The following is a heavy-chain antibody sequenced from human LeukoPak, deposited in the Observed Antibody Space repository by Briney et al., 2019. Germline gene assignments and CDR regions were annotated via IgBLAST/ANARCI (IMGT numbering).Heavy chain of an antibody. D-gene: IGHD4-17*01. Sequence: SGGSLRLSCAASGFTFSSYAMSWVRQAPGKGLEWVSAISGSGGSTYHADSVKGRFTISRDNSKNTLYLQMNSLRAEDTAVYYCASPNSPTTVTNDYWGQGTLVTVSS. CDR2: ISGSGGST. CDR3: ASPNSPTTVTNDY. V-gene: IGHV3-23*01. J-gene: IGHJ4*02. CDR1: GFTFSSYA.